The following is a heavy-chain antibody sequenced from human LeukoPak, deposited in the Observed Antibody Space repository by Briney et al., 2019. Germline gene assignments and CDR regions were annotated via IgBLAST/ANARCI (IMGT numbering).Heavy chain of an antibody. CDR3: ASRYSYGLNYYYYYMDV. D-gene: IGHD5-18*01. V-gene: IGHV4-59*08. Sequence: PSETLSLTCTVSGGSISSYYWSWIRQPPGKGLEWIGYIFYSGSTNYNPSLKSRVTISVDTSKNQFSLKLSSVTAADTAVYYCASRYSYGLNYYYYYMDVWGKGTTVTVSS. CDR2: IFYSGST. CDR1: GGSISSYY. J-gene: IGHJ6*03.